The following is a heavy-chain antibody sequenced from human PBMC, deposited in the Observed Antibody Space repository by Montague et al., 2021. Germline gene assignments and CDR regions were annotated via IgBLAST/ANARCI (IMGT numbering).Heavy chain of an antibody. CDR2: IYYSGST. CDR3: ARALAARWWFDP. D-gene: IGHD6-6*01. CDR1: GGSIRSYY. Sequence: SETLSLTCTISGGSIRSYYWNWIRQPPGKGLEWIGYIYYSGSTNYNPSLKSRVNISLDTSNYQFSLNLRSVTAADTAVYYCARALAARWWFDPWGQGTRVTVSS. V-gene: IGHV4-59*01. J-gene: IGHJ5*02.